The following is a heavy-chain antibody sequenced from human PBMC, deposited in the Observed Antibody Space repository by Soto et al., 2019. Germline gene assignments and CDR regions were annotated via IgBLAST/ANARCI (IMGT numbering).Heavy chain of an antibody. Sequence: EVQLVESGGGLVQPGGSLRLSCAASGFTFSSYSMNWVRQAPGKGLEWVSYSSSSSSTMYYADSVRGRFTISRDNAKNSLYLQMNSLRAEDTAVYYWAIHGSGSRYWGQGTLVTVSS. D-gene: IGHD3-10*01. J-gene: IGHJ4*02. CDR2: SSSSSSTM. CDR1: GFTFSSYS. CDR3: AIHGSGSRY. V-gene: IGHV3-48*01.